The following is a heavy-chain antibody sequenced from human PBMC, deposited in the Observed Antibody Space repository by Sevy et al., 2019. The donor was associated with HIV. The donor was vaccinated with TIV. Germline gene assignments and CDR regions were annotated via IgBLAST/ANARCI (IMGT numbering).Heavy chain of an antibody. Sequence: GGSLRLSCAASGFTFSDYHMNWIRQAPGKGLVWVSYISGISTYINYADSVKGRFTISRDNAKNTLFLEMNSLRAEDTAVYYCARRVTAHDGFDIWAQGTMVTVSS. D-gene: IGHD5-18*01. J-gene: IGHJ3*02. V-gene: IGHV3-11*06. CDR2: ISGISTYI. CDR1: GFTFSDYH. CDR3: ARRVTAHDGFDI.